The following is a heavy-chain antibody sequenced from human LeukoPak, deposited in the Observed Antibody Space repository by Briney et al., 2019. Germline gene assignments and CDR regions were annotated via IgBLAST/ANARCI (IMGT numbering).Heavy chain of an antibody. CDR2: NSDGSWT. J-gene: IGHJ4*02. V-gene: IGHV3-74*01. Sequence: PGGSLRLSCAASGNYWMHWVRQAPGKGLVWVSHNSDGSWTSYADSVKGRFTISKDNAKNTVYLQMNSLRAEDTAVYYCVSFYETYRGRGTLVTVSS. CDR3: VSFYETY. CDR1: GNYW. D-gene: IGHD2/OR15-2a*01.